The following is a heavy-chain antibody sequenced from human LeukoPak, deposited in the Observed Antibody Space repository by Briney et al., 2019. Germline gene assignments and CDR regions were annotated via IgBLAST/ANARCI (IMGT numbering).Heavy chain of an antibody. CDR1: GYSISSGYY. D-gene: IGHD3-10*01. Sequence: KPSETLSLTCAVSGYSISSGYYWGWIRQPPGKGLEWIGSIYHSGSTYYNPSLKSRVTLSVDTSKNQFSLKLSSVTAADTAVYYCARHDLLLWFGEFSGRFDPWGQGTLVTVSS. CDR3: ARHDLLLWFGEFSGRFDP. V-gene: IGHV4-38-2*01. CDR2: IYHSGST. J-gene: IGHJ5*02.